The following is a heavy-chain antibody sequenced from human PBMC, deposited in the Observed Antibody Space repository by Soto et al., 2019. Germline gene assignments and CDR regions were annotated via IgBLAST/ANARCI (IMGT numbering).Heavy chain of an antibody. D-gene: IGHD6-19*01. J-gene: IGHJ4*02. V-gene: IGHV3-48*01. Sequence: LRLSCAASGFSFSTYDMNWVRRAPGKGLEWVSYINSGGSTIYYADSVKGRFTISRDNAKNSLYLQMNSLRAEDTAVYFCASSQWRGHYFDYWGQGTLVTVSS. CDR3: ASSQWRGHYFDY. CDR1: GFSFSTYD. CDR2: INSGGSTI.